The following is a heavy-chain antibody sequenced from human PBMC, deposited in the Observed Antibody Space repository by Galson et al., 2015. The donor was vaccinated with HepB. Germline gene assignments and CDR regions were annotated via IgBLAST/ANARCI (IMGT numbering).Heavy chain of an antibody. D-gene: IGHD2-2*01. J-gene: IGHJ5*02. Sequence: SLRPSCAASGIRFSSSWLQWVRRAPGKGLVLGSRINTDGRATSYAGSVKGRFNISRDNAKNTLYLQMNSLRVEETAVYYCSRDQSVYAPSWGQGILVTVSS. CDR3: SRDQSVYAPS. CDR2: INTDGRAT. V-gene: IGHV3-74*01. CDR1: GIRFSSSW.